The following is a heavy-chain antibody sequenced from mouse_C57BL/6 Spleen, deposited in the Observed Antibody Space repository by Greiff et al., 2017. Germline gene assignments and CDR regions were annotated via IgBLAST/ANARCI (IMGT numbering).Heavy chain of an antibody. CDR3: ARGGITTVVFDY. D-gene: IGHD1-1*01. J-gene: IGHJ2*01. V-gene: IGHV1-50*01. CDR2: IDPSDSYT. CDR1: GYTFTSYW. Sequence: QVQLQQPGAELVKPGASVKLSCKASGYTFTSYWMQWVKQRPGQGLEWIGEIDPSDSYTNYNQKFKGKATLTVDTSSSTAYMQLSSLTSEDSAVYYCARGGITTVVFDYWGQGTTLTVSS.